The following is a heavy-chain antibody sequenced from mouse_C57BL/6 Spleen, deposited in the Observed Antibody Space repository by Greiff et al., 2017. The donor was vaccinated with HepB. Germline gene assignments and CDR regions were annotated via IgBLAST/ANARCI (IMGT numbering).Heavy chain of an antibody. V-gene: IGHV14-2*01. D-gene: IGHD1-1*01. Sequence: VHVKQSGAELVKPGASVKLSCTASGFNIKDYYMHWVKQRTEQGLEWIGRIDPEDGETKYAPKFQGKATITADTSSNTAYLQLSSLTSEDTAVYYCARSEDYYGSSLYYAMDYWGQGTSVTVSS. CDR2: IDPEDGET. CDR3: ARSEDYYGSSLYYAMDY. CDR1: GFNIKDYY. J-gene: IGHJ4*01.